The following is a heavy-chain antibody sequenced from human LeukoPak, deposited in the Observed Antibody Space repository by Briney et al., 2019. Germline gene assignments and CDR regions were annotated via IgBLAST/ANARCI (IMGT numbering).Heavy chain of an antibody. Sequence: PGGSLRLSCSASGFTFSSYAIHWVRQAPGKGLEYVSAISPNGGSTYYADSVKGRFTISRDNSKNTLYLQMSSLRAEDTAVYYCVKTIAVAGNFDYWGQGTLVTVS. D-gene: IGHD6-13*01. J-gene: IGHJ4*02. CDR1: GFTFSSYA. CDR3: VKTIAVAGNFDY. V-gene: IGHV3-64D*09. CDR2: ISPNGGST.